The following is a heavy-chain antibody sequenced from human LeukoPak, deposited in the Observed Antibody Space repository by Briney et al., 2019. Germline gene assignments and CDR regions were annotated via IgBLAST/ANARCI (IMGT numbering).Heavy chain of an antibody. V-gene: IGHV4-34*01. CDR1: GGSFNDYY. CDR3: ARGGGTPTTVVTPFDY. Sequence: PSETLSLTCAVYGGSFNDYYWSWIRQPPGKGLEWIGEIHHSGSTIYNPSLKSRVTISVDTSKNQFSLKLNSVTAADTAVYYCARGGGTPTTVVTPFDYWGQGTLVTVSS. CDR2: IHHSGST. J-gene: IGHJ4*02. D-gene: IGHD4-23*01.